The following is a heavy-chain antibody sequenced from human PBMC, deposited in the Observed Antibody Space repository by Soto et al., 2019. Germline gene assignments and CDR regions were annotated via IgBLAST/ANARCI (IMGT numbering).Heavy chain of an antibody. Sequence: GGSLRLSCAASGFTFSSYDMHWVRQATGKGLEWVSAIGTAGDTYYPGSVKGRFTISRENAKNSLYLQMNSLRAGDTAVYYCARDGAAAGTGAFDIWGQGTMVTVSS. D-gene: IGHD6-13*01. V-gene: IGHV3-13*01. J-gene: IGHJ3*02. CDR2: IGTAGDT. CDR1: GFTFSSYD. CDR3: ARDGAAAGTGAFDI.